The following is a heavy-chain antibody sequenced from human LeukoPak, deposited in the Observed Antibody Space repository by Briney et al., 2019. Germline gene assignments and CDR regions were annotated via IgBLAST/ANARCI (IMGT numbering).Heavy chain of an antibody. CDR3: ARVGAYYDFWSGYCTFVEPFVY. J-gene: IGHJ4*02. Sequence: NPGGSLRLSCAASGFTFSSYSMNWVRQAPGKGLEWVSSISSSSSYIYYADSVKGRFTISRDNAKNSLYLQMNSLRAEDTAVYYCARVGAYYDFWSGYCTFVEPFVYWGQGTLVTVSS. D-gene: IGHD3-3*01. V-gene: IGHV3-21*01. CDR2: ISSSSSYI. CDR1: GFTFSSYS.